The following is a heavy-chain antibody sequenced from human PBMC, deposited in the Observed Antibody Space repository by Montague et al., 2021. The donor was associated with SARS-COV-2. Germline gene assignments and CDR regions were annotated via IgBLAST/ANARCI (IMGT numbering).Heavy chain of an antibody. D-gene: IGHD3-22*01. J-gene: IGHJ2*01. CDR3: ARSPEPMIILIITSLNWYFDL. CDR2: IYYSGST. Sequence: TLSLTCTVSGGSISSGGYYWSWIRQHPGKGLEWIGYIYYSGSTYYXPSLKSRVTMSVDTSKNQFSLKMSSVTAADTAVYYCARSPEPMIILIITSLNWYFDLWGRGTLGTVSS. CDR1: GGSISSGGYY. V-gene: IGHV4-31*03.